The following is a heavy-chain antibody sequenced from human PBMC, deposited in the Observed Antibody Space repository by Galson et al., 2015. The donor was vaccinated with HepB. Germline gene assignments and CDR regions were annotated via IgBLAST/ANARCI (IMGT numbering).Heavy chain of an antibody. CDR3: QMEVITTGAVQAFDI. J-gene: IGHJ3*02. CDR1: GFTFSSYG. V-gene: IGHV3-30*03. Sequence: SLRLSCAASGFTFSSYGMHWVRQAPGKGLEWVAVISYDGSNKYYADSVKGRFTISRDNSKNTLYLQMNSLRAEDTAVYYCQMEVITTGAVQAFDIWGQGTMVTVSS. CDR2: ISYDGSNK. D-gene: IGHD3-22*01.